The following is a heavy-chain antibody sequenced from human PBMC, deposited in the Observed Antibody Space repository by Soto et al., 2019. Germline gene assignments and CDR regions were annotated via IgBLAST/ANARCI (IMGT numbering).Heavy chain of an antibody. D-gene: IGHD1-26*01. Sequence: PSETLCLSCAFFEGSISNSNWWTWVRQPPVKGLDWIGEIFHSGSTNYNSSLMGRVTISVDKANNQFSLKLSSVTAADTAVYYCAHRPIVGAAIWGQGTLVTVSS. CDR2: IFHSGST. J-gene: IGHJ4*02. CDR1: EGSISNSNW. V-gene: IGHV4-4*02. CDR3: AHRPIVGAAI.